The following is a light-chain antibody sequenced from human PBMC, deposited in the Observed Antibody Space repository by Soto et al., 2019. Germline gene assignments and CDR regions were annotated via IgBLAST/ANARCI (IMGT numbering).Light chain of an antibody. CDR3: QQYDDYSWT. CDR2: KAS. V-gene: IGKV1-5*03. Sequence: DIQMTQSPSTLSASVGDRVTITCRASQSISTWLAWYQQKPGKAPNLRIYKASTLESGDPSRFSGSESGTEFTLTISSLQPDDFATYYCQQYDDYSWTFGQGTKVEIK. J-gene: IGKJ1*01. CDR1: QSISTW.